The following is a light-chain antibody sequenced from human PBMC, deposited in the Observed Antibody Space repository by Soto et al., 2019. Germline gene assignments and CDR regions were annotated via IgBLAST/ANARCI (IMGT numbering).Light chain of an antibody. CDR3: SSYTSSSTFV. V-gene: IGLV2-14*03. CDR2: DVS. Sequence: QSALTQPASVSGSPGQSITISCTGTSSDVGGYNSVSWYQQHPGKAPKVMIYDVSHRPSGVSNRFSGSKSGNTASLSISGLQAEDEADYYCSSYTSSSTFVFGTGTKVTVL. J-gene: IGLJ1*01. CDR1: SSDVGGYNS.